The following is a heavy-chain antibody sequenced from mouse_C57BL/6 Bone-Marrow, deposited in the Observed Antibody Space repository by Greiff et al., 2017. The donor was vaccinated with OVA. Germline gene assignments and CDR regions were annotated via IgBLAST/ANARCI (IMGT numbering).Heavy chain of an antibody. CDR1: GFTFSSYA. CDR2: ISDGGSYT. D-gene: IGHD2-5*01. CDR3: ARVHSNYFDY. Sequence: EVQGVESGGGLVKPGGSLKLSCAASGFTFSSYAMSWVRQTPEKRLEWVATISDGGSYTYYPDNVKGRFTISRDNAKNNLYLQMSHLKSEDTAMYYCARVHSNYFDYWGQGTTLTVSS. J-gene: IGHJ2*01. V-gene: IGHV5-4*01.